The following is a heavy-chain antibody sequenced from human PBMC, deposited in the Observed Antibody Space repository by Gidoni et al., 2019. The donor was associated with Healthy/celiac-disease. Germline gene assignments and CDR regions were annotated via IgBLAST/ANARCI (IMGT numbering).Heavy chain of an antibody. CDR3: ARNWDGDYVNFWFDP. CDR1: GYTFTSYD. V-gene: IGHV1-8*01. D-gene: IGHD4-17*01. CDR2: MNPNSGNT. J-gene: IGHJ5*02. Sequence: QVQLVQSGAEVKTPGASVQVSCKASGYTFTSYDINWVRQATGQGLEWMGWMNPNSGNTGYAQKFQGRVTMTRNTSISTAYMELSSLRSEDTAVYYCARNWDGDYVNFWFDPWGQGTLVTVSS.